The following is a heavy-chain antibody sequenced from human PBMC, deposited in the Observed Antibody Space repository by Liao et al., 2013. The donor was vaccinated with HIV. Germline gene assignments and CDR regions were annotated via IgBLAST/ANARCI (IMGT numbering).Heavy chain of an antibody. D-gene: IGHD2-15*01. Sequence: VQLQQWGAGLLKPSETLSLTCAVYGGSFNNYYWTWIRQPPGRGWNGLGETNEDGITNYNTSLKSRVSISVDASKNQFSLNLQSVSAADTAVYYCARSRQYCRGGSCYSDPAHFDYWGQGILVTVSS. V-gene: IGHV4-34*01. CDR3: ARSRQYCRGGSCYSDPAHFDY. J-gene: IGHJ4*02. CDR1: GGSFNNYY. CDR2: TNEDGIT.